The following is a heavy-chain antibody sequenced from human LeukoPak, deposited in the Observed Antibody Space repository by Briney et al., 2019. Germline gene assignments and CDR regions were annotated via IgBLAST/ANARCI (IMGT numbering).Heavy chain of an antibody. CDR2: INPNSGGT. J-gene: IGHJ2*01. V-gene: IGHV1-2*02. CDR1: GYTFTGYY. Sequence: GASVKVSCKASGYTFTGYYMHWVRQAPGQGLEWMGWINPNSGGTNYAQKFQGRVTMTRDTPISTAYMELSRLRSDDTAVYYCARDLPRIAAAGTFEYFDLWGRGTLVTVSS. CDR3: ARDLPRIAAAGTFEYFDL. D-gene: IGHD6-13*01.